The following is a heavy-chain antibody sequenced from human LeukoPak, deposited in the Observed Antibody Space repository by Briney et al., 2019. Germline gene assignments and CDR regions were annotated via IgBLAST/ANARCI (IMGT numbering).Heavy chain of an antibody. CDR3: ARDWGVDP. CDR1: GFTFSIYT. CDR2: TSYDGSNK. D-gene: IGHD3-10*01. V-gene: IGHV3-30-3*01. Sequence: GGSLRLSCAASGFTFSIYTMVWVRQAPGKGLEWVAVTSYDGSNKYYADSVKGRFTISRDNSNNTLYLQMNSLRAEDTAVYYCARDWGVDPWGQGTLVTVSS. J-gene: IGHJ5*02.